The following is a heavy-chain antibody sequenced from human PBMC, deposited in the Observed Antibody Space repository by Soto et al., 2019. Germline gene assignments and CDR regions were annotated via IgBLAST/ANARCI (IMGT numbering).Heavy chain of an antibody. CDR3: ERLVGNSWLDS. J-gene: IGHJ5*01. CDR1: GGSISSSSYY. Sequence: SETLSLTCTVSGGSISSSSYYWGWIRQPPGKGLEWIGSIYYSGSTYYNPPLKSRVTISVDPSNNQLSLQLNSVTPDDTAVYYCERLVGNSWLDSWGQGTLVTVSS. CDR2: IYYSGST. V-gene: IGHV4-39*01. D-gene: IGHD2-2*01.